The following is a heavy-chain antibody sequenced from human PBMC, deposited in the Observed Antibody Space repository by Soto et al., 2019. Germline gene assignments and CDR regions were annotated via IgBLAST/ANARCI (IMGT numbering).Heavy chain of an antibody. CDR3: ARGRVLDVPYSSSLRSGMDV. V-gene: IGHV1-69*13. D-gene: IGHD6-6*01. CDR1: GGTFSSYA. CDR2: IIPIFGTA. J-gene: IGHJ6*02. Sequence: SVKVSCKASGGTFSSYAISWVRQAPGQGLEWMGGIIPIFGTANYAQKLQGRVTITADESTSTVYMELSSLRSEDTAVYYCARGRVLDVPYSSSLRSGMDVWGQGTTVTVSS.